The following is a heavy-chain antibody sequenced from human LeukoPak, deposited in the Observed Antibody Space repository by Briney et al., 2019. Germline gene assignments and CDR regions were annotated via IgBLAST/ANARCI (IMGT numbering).Heavy chain of an antibody. D-gene: IGHD1-26*01. CDR1: GGSFSGYY. Sequence: PSETLSLTCAVYGGSFSGYYWSWIRQPPGKGLEWIGEINHSGSTNYNPSLKSRVTISVDTSKNQFPLKLSSVTAADTAVYYCARRPGNSGSYLGAFDIWGQGTMVTVSS. J-gene: IGHJ3*02. CDR2: INHSGST. CDR3: ARRPGNSGSYLGAFDI. V-gene: IGHV4-34*01.